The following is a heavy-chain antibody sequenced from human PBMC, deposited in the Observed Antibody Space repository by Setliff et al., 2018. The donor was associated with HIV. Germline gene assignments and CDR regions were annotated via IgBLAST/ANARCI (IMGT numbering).Heavy chain of an antibody. Sequence: SSETLSLTCAVSGDSISSSIYYWGWIRQPPGKGLEWIGSVYYGGSTYYNPSLKSRVTISVDTSKNQFSLKLSSVTAADTAVYYCARGNFNYWGQGTLVT. CDR2: VYYGGST. CDR3: ARGNFNY. J-gene: IGHJ4*02. D-gene: IGHD3-16*01. CDR1: GDSISSSIYY. V-gene: IGHV4-39*01.